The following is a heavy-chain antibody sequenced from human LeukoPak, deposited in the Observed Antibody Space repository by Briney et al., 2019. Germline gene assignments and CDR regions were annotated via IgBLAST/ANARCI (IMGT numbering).Heavy chain of an antibody. CDR3: AKDFGVTGAEIFDY. J-gene: IGHJ4*02. V-gene: IGHV3-23*01. CDR2: VSIGGPGT. D-gene: IGHD2-8*01. CDR1: GFTFSAHA. Sequence: PGGSLRLSCAASGFTFSAHAMSWVRQAPGKGLEWFSPVSIGGPGTYYTDSVQGRFTISRDNSKNMVFLQMNSLRVDDTAIYYCAKDFGVTGAEIFDYWGQGTLVTVSS.